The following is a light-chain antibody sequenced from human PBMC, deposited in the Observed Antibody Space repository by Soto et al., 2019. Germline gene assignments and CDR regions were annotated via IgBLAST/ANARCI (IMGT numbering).Light chain of an antibody. CDR3: QQTFYAPFT. CDR1: QSISYY. V-gene: IGKV1-39*01. CDR2: AAS. J-gene: IGKJ3*01. Sequence: DIQMTQFPFSLSASVGGRVTITCRASQSISYYLNWYQQRPAKAPNLLIYAASNLQSGVPPRFSGSGSGTHFTITSNSLQPEDFATYFCQQTFYAPFTFGPGTKV.